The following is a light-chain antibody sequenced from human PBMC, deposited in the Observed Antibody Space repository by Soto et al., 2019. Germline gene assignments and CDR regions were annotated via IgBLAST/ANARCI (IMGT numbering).Light chain of an antibody. CDR1: QSVSSN. Sequence: EIVMTQSPATLSVSPGERATLSCRASQSVSSNLAWYQQKPGQAPRLLIYGASTRATGIPARFSGSGSGTEFTLTISSLQSDDFATYYCHQYNSYSFGQGAKVDIK. V-gene: IGKV3-15*01. CDR2: GAS. J-gene: IGKJ1*01. CDR3: HQYNSYS.